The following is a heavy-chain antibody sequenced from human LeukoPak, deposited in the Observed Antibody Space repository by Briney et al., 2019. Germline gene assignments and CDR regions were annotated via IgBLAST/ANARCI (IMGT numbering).Heavy chain of an antibody. Sequence: ASVKVSCKASGGTFSSYTISWVRQAPGQGREWMGRIIPILGIANYAQKFQGRVTITAGKSTNTAYMELSSLRSEDTAVYYCARAYSNTAMVNFDYWGQGTLVTVSS. V-gene: IGHV1-69*02. CDR1: GGTFSSYT. CDR3: ARAYSNTAMVNFDY. D-gene: IGHD5-18*01. J-gene: IGHJ4*02. CDR2: IIPILGIA.